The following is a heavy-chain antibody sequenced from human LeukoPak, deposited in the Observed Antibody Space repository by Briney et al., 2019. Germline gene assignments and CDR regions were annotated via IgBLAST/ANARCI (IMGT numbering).Heavy chain of an antibody. J-gene: IGHJ4*02. V-gene: IGHV4-59*01. D-gene: IGHD5-18*01. CDR3: ARAGYSYGYCFDY. Sequence: PSETLSLTCTVSGGSISSYYWSWIRQPPGKGLEWIGYIYYSGSTNYNPSLKSRVTKSVDTSKNQFSLKLSSVTAADTAVYYCARAGYSYGYCFDYWGQGTLVTVSS. CDR2: IYYSGST. CDR1: GGSISSYY.